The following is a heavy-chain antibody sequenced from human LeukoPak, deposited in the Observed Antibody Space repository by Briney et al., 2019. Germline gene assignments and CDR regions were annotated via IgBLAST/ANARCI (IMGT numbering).Heavy chain of an antibody. V-gene: IGHV4-34*01. CDR2: INHSGST. Sequence: PSETLSLTCAVYGGSFSGYYWSWIRQPPGKGLEWIGEINHSGSTNYNPSLKSRVTIAVDTSKSQFSLKLSSVTAADTAVYHCARGGTGGSGGYYTKYYYYYGMDVWGKGTTVTVSS. J-gene: IGHJ6*04. CDR1: GGSFSGYY. CDR3: ARGGTGGSGGYYTKYYYYYGMDV. D-gene: IGHD3-10*01.